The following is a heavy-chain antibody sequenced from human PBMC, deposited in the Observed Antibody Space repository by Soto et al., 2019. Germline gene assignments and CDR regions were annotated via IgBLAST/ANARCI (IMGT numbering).Heavy chain of an antibody. Sequence: GGSLRLSCAASGFTFSSYGMHWVRQAPGKGLEWVAVISYDGSNKYYADSVKGRFTISRDNSKNTLYLQMNSLRAEDTAVYYCANQSPPGGWFDPWGQGTLVTVSS. J-gene: IGHJ5*02. D-gene: IGHD3-10*01. CDR1: GFTFSSYG. CDR3: ANQSPPGGWFDP. V-gene: IGHV3-30*18. CDR2: ISYDGSNK.